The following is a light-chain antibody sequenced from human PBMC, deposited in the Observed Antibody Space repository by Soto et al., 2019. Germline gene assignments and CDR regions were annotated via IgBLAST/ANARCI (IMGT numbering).Light chain of an antibody. CDR3: QQYGTSPLT. Sequence: EIVLTRSPGTLSLSPVERATLSCRASQSVSSNYLAWYQQKPGQAPRLLIYGASSRATGIPDRFSGSGSGTDFTLTISRLEPEDFAVYYCQQYGTSPLTFGGGTKVDIK. CDR1: QSVSSNY. V-gene: IGKV3-20*01. J-gene: IGKJ4*01. CDR2: GAS.